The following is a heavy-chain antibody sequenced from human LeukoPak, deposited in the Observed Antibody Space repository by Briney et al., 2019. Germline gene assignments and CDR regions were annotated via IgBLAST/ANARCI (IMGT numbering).Heavy chain of an antibody. CDR2: ISWNSGSI. CDR3: AKQIEGQWLGSYWYFDL. D-gene: IGHD6-19*01. CDR1: GFTFDDYA. V-gene: IGHV3-9*01. Sequence: GGSLRLSCAASGFTFDDYAMHWVRQAPGKGLEWVSGISWNSGSIGYADSVKGRFTISRDNAKNSLYLQMNSLRAEDTAVYYCAKQIEGQWLGSYWYFDLWGRGTLVTVSS. J-gene: IGHJ2*01.